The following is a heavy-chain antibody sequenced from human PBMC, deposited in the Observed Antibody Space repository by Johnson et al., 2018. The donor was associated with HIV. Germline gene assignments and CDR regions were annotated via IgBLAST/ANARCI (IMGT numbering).Heavy chain of an antibody. CDR1: GFTFSSYA. J-gene: IGHJ3*02. Sequence: QVQLVESGGGVVQPGRSLRLSCAASGFTFSSYAMHWVRQAPGKGLEWVAVISYDGSNKYYADSVKGRFTISRDNAKNYLYLQMNSLRAEDTALYYCAKDSGRGVTDAFDIWGQGTMVTVSS. V-gene: IGHV3-30-3*01. CDR2: ISYDGSNK. D-gene: IGHD3-10*01. CDR3: AKDSGRGVTDAFDI.